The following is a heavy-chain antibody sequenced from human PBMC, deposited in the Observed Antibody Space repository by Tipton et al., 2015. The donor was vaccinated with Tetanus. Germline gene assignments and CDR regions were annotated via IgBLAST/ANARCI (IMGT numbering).Heavy chain of an antibody. CDR1: GVSIRSGGFS. Sequence: LRLSCAVSGVSIRSGGFSWNWIRQPPGKGLEWIGYTYHTGGTYLNPSLKSRVTISVDRSNDRFSLHLSSVTAADTALYFCARAPYNSPGKFYFDSWGQGILVTVSS. CDR2: TYHTGGT. CDR3: ARAPYNSPGKFYFDS. D-gene: IGHD1-1*01. J-gene: IGHJ4*02. V-gene: IGHV4-30-2*01.